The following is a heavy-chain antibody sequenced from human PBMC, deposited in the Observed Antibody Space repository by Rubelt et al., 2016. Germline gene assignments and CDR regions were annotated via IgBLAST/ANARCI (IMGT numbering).Heavy chain of an antibody. CDR3: AKFVGFGVSYYGMDV. D-gene: IGHD3-3*01. CDR2: ISGSGGST. Sequence: GLEWVPGISGSGGSTYYAGSVKGRFTGSRVSAKNSLYLQKKRLRAEDTAVYYCAKFVGFGVSYYGMDVWGQGTTVTVSS. J-gene: IGHJ6*02. V-gene: IGHV3-23*01.